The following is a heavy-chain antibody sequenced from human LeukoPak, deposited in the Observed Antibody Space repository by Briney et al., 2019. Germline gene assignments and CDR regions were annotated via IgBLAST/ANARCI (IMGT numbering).Heavy chain of an antibody. CDR3: ARDGHTDAFDI. CDR1: GGSISSGDYY. Sequence: PSETLSLTCTVSGGSISSGDYYWSWIRQPPGKGLEWIGYIYYSGSTYYNPSLKSRVTVSVDTSKSQFSLKLSSVTAADTAVYYCARDGHTDAFDIWGQGTMVTVSS. V-gene: IGHV4-30-4*08. J-gene: IGHJ3*02. CDR2: IYYSGST.